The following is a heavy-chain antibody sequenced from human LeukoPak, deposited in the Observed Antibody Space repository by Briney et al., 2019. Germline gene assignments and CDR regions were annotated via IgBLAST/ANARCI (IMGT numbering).Heavy chain of an antibody. J-gene: IGHJ6*03. CDR2: IKEDGSEK. V-gene: IGHV3-7*03. Sequence: GGSLRLSCAASGFSFSSYWMSWVRQAPGKGLEWVANIKEDGSEKYYVDSVKGRFTISRDNAKNSLYLQMNSLRAEDTALYHCARVLRLERPYYYYYMDVWGKRTTVTISS. D-gene: IGHD1-1*01. CDR1: GFSFSSYW. CDR3: ARVLRLERPYYYYYMDV.